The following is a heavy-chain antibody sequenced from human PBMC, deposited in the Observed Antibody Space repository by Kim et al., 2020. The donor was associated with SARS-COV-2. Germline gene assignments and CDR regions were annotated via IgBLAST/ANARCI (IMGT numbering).Heavy chain of an antibody. Sequence: SETLSLTCSVSGGSISSYYWSWIRQPPGKGLEWIGYIYYSGSTNYNPSLKSRVTISVDTSKNKFSLKLSHVTAADTAVYYCARGGYYDSGGYYADREYFQHWGQGTLVTVSS. V-gene: IGHV4-59*13. J-gene: IGHJ1*01. CDR2: IYYSGST. CDR3: ARGGYYDSGGYYADREYFQH. D-gene: IGHD3-22*01. CDR1: GGSISSYY.